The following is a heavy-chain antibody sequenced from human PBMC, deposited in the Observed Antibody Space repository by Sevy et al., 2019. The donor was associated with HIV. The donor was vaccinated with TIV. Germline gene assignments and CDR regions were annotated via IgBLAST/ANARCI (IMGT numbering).Heavy chain of an antibody. CDR3: ARGRGYNYAQVYYYMDV. Sequence: SETLSLTCAVYGGSFSGYHWSWIRQSPGKGLECIGEINHSGNTKYNPSLKSRVTISVDTSKNQFSLKLSSVTAADTAVYYCARGRGYNYAQVYYYMDVWGKGTTVTVSS. CDR1: GGSFSGYH. CDR2: INHSGNT. V-gene: IGHV4-34*01. J-gene: IGHJ6*03. D-gene: IGHD5-18*01.